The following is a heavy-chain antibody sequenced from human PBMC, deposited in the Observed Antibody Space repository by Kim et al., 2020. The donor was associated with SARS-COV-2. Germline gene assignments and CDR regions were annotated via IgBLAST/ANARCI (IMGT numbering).Heavy chain of an antibody. CDR2: ISSNGGST. D-gene: IGHD6-13*01. V-gene: IGHV3-64D*06. Sequence: GGSLRLSCSASGFTFRSYAMHWVRQAPGKGLEYVSAISSNGGSTYYADSVKGRFTISRDNSKNTLYLQMSSLRAEDTAVYYCVKFDSSIYYYYGMDVWGQGTTVTVSS. CDR1: GFTFRSYA. CDR3: VKFDSSIYYYYGMDV. J-gene: IGHJ6*02.